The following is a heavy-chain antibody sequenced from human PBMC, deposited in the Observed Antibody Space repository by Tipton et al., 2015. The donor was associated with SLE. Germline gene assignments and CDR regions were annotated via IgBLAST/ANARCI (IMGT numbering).Heavy chain of an antibody. J-gene: IGHJ4*02. CDR2: MHYSGTT. CDR3: ARRITYGIPFDH. D-gene: IGHD4-17*01. CDR1: GDSISSSSHL. V-gene: IGHV4-39*01. Sequence: LSLICSVSGDSISSSSHLWGWIRQPPGKGLEWIWNMHYSGTTDYNPSLTSRVTISVDTSKNKFSLQLVFVTAADTAVYYCARRITYGIPFDHWGQGILVTISS.